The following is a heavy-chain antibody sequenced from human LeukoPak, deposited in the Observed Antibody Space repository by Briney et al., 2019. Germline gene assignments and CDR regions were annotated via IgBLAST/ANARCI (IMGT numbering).Heavy chain of an antibody. CDR3: ATRGYCSGGSCYDY. V-gene: IGHV4-59*12. CDR2: IHYSGST. J-gene: IGHJ4*02. CDR1: GGSIRSYY. D-gene: IGHD2-15*01. Sequence: SETLSLTCTVSGGSIRSYYWTWIRQPPGKGLEWIGYIHYSGSTNHNPSLKSRVSISLDTSKNQFSLKLSSVTAADTAVYYCATRGYCSGGSCYDYWGQGTLVTVSS.